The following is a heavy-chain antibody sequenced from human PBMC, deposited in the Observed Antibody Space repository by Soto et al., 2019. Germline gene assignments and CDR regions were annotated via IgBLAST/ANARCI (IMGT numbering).Heavy chain of an antibody. CDR3: ARHVSVSGFESYFDQ. Sequence: QLHMQESGPGPVKPSETLSLTCTVSGDSISSSGYYWAWIRQPPGKGLEWIGNIDYSGSTYYNPSLKSRVAFSVDTSKNQFSLKVTSVTAADTAVYYCARHVSVSGFESYFDQWGQGTLVTVYS. D-gene: IGHD5-12*01. CDR2: IDYSGST. J-gene: IGHJ4*02. CDR1: GDSISSSGYY. V-gene: IGHV4-39*01.